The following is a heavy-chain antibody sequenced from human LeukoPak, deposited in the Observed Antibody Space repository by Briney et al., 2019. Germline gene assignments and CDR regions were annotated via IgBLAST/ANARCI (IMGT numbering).Heavy chain of an antibody. D-gene: IGHD2-8*01. J-gene: IGHJ4*02. V-gene: IGHV4-31*03. CDR3: ASGVSDPYYFDY. CDR1: GGSISSGGYY. Sequence: SQTLSLTCTVSGGSISSGGYYWSWIRQHPGKGLEWIGYIYYSGSTYYNPSLKSRVTISVDTSKNQFSLKLSSVTAADTAVYYCASGVSDPYYFDYWGQGTLVTVSS. CDR2: IYYSGST.